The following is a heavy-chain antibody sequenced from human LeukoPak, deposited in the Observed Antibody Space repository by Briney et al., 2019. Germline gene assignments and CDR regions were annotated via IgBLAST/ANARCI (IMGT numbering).Heavy chain of an antibody. D-gene: IGHD5-18*01. CDR1: GYTFSIYG. J-gene: IGHJ4*02. Sequence: GASVKVSCKASGYTFSIYGVSWVRQAPGRGLEWVAWISAYNGNTNYAQKFQGRVTMTTDTSTSTAYMELRSLRSDDTAVYYCARSGYSYGYMGYFDYWGQGTLVTVSS. V-gene: IGHV1-18*01. CDR3: ARSGYSYGYMGYFDY. CDR2: ISAYNGNT.